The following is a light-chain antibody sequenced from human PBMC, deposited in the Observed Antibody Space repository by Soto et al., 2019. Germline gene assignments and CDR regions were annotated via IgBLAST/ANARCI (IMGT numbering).Light chain of an antibody. CDR1: QSVNNNY. J-gene: IGKJ4*01. CDR2: GAS. CDR3: QQYDTSLPYT. V-gene: IGKV3-20*01. Sequence: EIVLTQSPGTLSLSPGDRATLSCEASQSVNNNYLAWYQHKPGQAPRLLIYGASSRATGIPDRFSGSGSGTDFTLTIRRLEPEDFAVYYCQQYDTSLPYTFGGGTNVAIK.